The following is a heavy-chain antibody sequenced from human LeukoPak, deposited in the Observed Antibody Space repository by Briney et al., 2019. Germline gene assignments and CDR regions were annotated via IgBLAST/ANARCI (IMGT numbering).Heavy chain of an antibody. CDR3: AXXYHRYYSGSGRWYNWFDP. D-gene: IGHD3-10*01. Sequence: ASVKVSCKASGYTFTSYDINWVRRATGQGLEWMGWMSPNSGNTGYAQNFQGRVTMTRNTSISTAYMELSSLRSEDTAVYYCAXXYHRYYSGSGRWYNWFDPWGQGTLVTVSS. CDR1: GYTFTSYD. V-gene: IGHV1-8*01. J-gene: IGHJ5*02. CDR2: MSPNSGNT.